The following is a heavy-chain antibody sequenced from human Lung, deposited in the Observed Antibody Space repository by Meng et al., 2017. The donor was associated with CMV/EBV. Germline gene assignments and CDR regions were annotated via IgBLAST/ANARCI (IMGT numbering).Heavy chain of an antibody. CDR1: GYSFTDYY. D-gene: IGHD1-1*01. Sequence: ASVKVSXKASGYSFTDYYIHWVRQAPGQGLEWMGWINPITGATKYAQKFQGRVTMTRDTSISTAYMDLSRLTSDDAAIYYCGRVVASAQLPPLDVWGQGTTVTVSS. CDR3: GRVVASAQLPPLDV. V-gene: IGHV1-2*02. CDR2: INPITGAT. J-gene: IGHJ6*02.